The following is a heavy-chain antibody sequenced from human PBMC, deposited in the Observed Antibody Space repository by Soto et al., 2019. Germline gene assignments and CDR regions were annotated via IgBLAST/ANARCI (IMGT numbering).Heavy chain of an antibody. CDR1: GFTFSSYA. J-gene: IGHJ4*02. D-gene: IGHD6-13*01. CDR3: AKDPRSGYSSRWYAY. V-gene: IGHV3-23*01. Sequence: PGGSLRLCCAASGFTFSSYAINWVRLAPGKGLEWVSGISGSGGSTYYADSVKGRFTISRDNSKNTLFLQMNSLRAEDTAVYYCAKDPRSGYSSRWYAYWRQGTLVTVSS. CDR2: ISGSGGST.